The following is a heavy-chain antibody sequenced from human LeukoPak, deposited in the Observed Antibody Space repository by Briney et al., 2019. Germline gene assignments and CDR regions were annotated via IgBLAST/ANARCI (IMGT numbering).Heavy chain of an antibody. CDR3: VRDVSRRIGMDV. Sequence: GGSLRLSCLASGFSFNSYTMTWVREAPGKGLEWVSTISPGVSGYTWYAESVKGRFTISRDNPENSLYLQMDSLRADDTAVYYCVRDVSRRIGMDVWGQGTTVTVSS. V-gene: IGHV3-21*06. CDR2: ISPGVSGYT. J-gene: IGHJ6*02. CDR1: GFSFNSYT. D-gene: IGHD2/OR15-2a*01.